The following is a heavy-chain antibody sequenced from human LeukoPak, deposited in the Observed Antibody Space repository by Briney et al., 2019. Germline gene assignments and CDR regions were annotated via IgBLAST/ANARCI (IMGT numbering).Heavy chain of an antibody. V-gene: IGHV4-59*01. CDR3: ARVAEGVSSGWYARIATPYYYYYYMDV. D-gene: IGHD6-19*01. CDR1: GGSISSYY. J-gene: IGHJ6*03. CDR2: IYYSGST. Sequence: SETLSLTCTVSGGSISSYYWSWIRQPPGKGLEWIGYIYYSGSTNYNPSLKSRVTISVDTSKNQLSLKVSSVTAADTAVYYCARVAEGVSSGWYARIATPYYYYYYMDVWGKGTTVTVSS.